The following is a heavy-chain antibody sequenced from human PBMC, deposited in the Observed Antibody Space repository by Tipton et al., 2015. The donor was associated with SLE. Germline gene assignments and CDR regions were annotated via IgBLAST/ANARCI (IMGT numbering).Heavy chain of an antibody. CDR2: INHSGST. V-gene: IGHV4-34*01. CDR3: ARGPSIISRLDD. Sequence: TLSLTCAVYGGSFSGYYWSWLRQPPGKGLEWIGEINHSGSTNYNPSLKSRVTISVDTSKNQFSLKLSSVTSADTAVDYCARGPSIISRLDDWGQGTLVTVSS. J-gene: IGHJ4*02. CDR1: GGSFSGYY.